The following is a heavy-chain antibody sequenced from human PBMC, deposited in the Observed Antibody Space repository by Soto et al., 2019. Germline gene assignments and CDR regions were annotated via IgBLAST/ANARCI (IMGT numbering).Heavy chain of an antibody. CDR2: ISAYNGNT. CDR3: ARLSIAADTHDY. Sequence: GASVKVSCKASGGTFGSHAMSWVRQAPGQGLEWMGWISAYNGNTNYVQKFQGRVTMTTDTSTSTAYMELRSLRSDDTAVYYCARLSIAADTHDYWGQGTLVTVSS. J-gene: IGHJ4*02. CDR1: GGTFGSHA. V-gene: IGHV1-18*01. D-gene: IGHD6-13*01.